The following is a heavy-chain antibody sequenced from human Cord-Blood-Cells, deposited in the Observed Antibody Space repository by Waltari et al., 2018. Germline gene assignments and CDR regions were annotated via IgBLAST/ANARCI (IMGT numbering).Heavy chain of an antibody. CDR3: ARAPLVVVIRDAFDI. V-gene: IGHV4-34*01. J-gene: IGHJ3*02. Sequence: QVQLQQRGAGLLQTSEPLSLTCAVYGGSFSGYYWCWISQPRGKGLGWFGVSNHSGSTNSTPPLKSRVTISVDTSKNQFSLRLSAVTAADTAVYYCARAPLVVVIRDAFDIWGQGTMVTVSS. CDR2: SNHSGST. D-gene: IGHD2-21*01. CDR1: GGSFSGYY.